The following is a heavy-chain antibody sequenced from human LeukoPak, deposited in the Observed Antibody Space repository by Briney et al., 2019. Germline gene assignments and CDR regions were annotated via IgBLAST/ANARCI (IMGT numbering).Heavy chain of an antibody. J-gene: IGHJ4*02. CDR3: ARGLYYYDSSGYYI. CDR2: INPNSGGT. D-gene: IGHD3-22*01. V-gene: IGHV1-2*05. CDR1: GYTFTVYY. Sequence: ASVTVSCTASGYTFTVYYMHWVRPAPGQGLEWMGRINPNSGGTNYAQKFQGRVTMTRDTSISTAYMELSRLRSDDTVVYYCARGLYYYDSSGYYIWGQGTLVTVSS.